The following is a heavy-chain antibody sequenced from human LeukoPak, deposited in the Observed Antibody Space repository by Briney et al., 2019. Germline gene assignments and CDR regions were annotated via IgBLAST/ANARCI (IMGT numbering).Heavy chain of an antibody. CDR3: AKDSSPYYYDSSGYYPYWYFDL. V-gene: IGHV3-23*01. Sequence: GGSLRLSCAASGFTFSSYAMSWVRQAPGKGLEWVSAISGSGGSTYYADCVKGRFTISRDNSKNTLYLQMNSLRAEDTAVYYCAKDSSPYYYDSSGYYPYWYFDLWGRGTLVTVSS. CDR2: ISGSGGST. CDR1: GFTFSSYA. D-gene: IGHD3-22*01. J-gene: IGHJ2*01.